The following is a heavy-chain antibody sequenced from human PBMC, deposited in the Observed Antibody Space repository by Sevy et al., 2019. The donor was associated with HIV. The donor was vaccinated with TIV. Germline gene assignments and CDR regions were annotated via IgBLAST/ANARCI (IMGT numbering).Heavy chain of an antibody. CDR3: ARESYDILPGSRGMDV. V-gene: IGHV4-39*07. CDR2: IFFSGST. D-gene: IGHD3-9*01. J-gene: IGHJ6*02. CDR1: GVSISGSSYD. Sequence: SETLSLTCTVSGVSISGSSYDWGWIRQPPGKGLEWIATIFFSGSTYYNPSLQSRVTISVDTSKNQFSLKLRSVTAADTAVYYCARESYDILPGSRGMDVWGQGTTVTVSS.